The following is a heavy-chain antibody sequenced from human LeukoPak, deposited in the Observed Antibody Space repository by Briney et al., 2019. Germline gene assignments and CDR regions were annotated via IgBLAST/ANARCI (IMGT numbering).Heavy chain of an antibody. D-gene: IGHD5-12*01. CDR1: GGSISSSNW. V-gene: IGHV4-4*02. CDR2: IYHSGST. Sequence: SGTLSLTCAVSGGSISSSNWWSWVRQPPGKGLEWIGEIYHSGSTNYNPSLKSRVTISVDKSKNQFSLKLSSVTAADTAVYYCARDSGYDPYYFDYWGQGTLVTVSS. J-gene: IGHJ4*02. CDR3: ARDSGYDPYYFDY.